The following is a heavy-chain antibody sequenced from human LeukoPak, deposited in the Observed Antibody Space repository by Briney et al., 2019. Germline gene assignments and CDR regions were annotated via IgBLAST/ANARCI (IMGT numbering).Heavy chain of an antibody. CDR3: ARTHGLRFNWFDP. J-gene: IGHJ5*02. Sequence: ASVKVSCKASGHTFTSYYMHWVRQAPGQGLEWMGIINPSGGSTSYAQKFQGRVTMTRDTSTCTVYMELSSLRSEDTAVYYCARTHGLRFNWFDPWGQGTLVTVSS. CDR2: INPSGGST. D-gene: IGHD4-17*01. V-gene: IGHV1-46*01. CDR1: GHTFTSYY.